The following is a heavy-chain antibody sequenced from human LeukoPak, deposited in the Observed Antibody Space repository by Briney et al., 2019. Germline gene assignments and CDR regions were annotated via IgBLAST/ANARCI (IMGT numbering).Heavy chain of an antibody. CDR3: AKEGRSTSWDYYYGMDV. D-gene: IGHD2-2*01. V-gene: IGHV3-23*01. Sequence: GGSLRLCYAASGFTFSSYAMSWVRQAPGKGLEWVSAISGSGGSTYYADSVKGRFTISRDNSKNTLYLQMNSLRAEDTAVYYCAKEGRSTSWDYYYGMDVWGQGTTVTVSS. CDR1: GFTFSSYA. CDR2: ISGSGGST. J-gene: IGHJ6*02.